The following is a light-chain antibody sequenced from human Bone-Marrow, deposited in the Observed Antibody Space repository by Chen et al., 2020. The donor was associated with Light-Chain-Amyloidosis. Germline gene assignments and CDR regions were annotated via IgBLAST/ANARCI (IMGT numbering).Light chain of an antibody. CDR1: QSVLYRSNSKNY. J-gene: IGKJ1*01. V-gene: IGKV4-1*01. CDR3: QEYYGTPWT. Sequence: DIVMTQSPDSLAVSLGERATINCKSSQSVLYRSNSKNYLAWFQQKPGQPPKVLIYWASTRESVVPDRFRGSGSGAAFTLAISSLQAEDVAGYDCQEYYGTPWTFGRGTKGEIK. CDR2: WAS.